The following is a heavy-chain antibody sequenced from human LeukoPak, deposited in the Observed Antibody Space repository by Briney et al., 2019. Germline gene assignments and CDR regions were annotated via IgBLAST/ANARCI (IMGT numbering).Heavy chain of an antibody. CDR3: ARCVRYFEPVNWFDP. CDR1: GYTFTGYY. Sequence: ASVNVSFKASGYTFTGYYMHWVRQAPGQGLEWMGWINPNSGGTNFAQKFQGRVTMTRDTSISTAYMELSRLRSDDTAVYYCARCVRYFEPVNWFDPWGQGTLVTVSS. D-gene: IGHD3-9*01. V-gene: IGHV1-2*02. CDR2: INPNSGGT. J-gene: IGHJ5*02.